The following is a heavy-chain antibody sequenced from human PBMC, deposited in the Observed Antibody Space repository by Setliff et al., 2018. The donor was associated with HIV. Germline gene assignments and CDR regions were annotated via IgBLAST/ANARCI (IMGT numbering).Heavy chain of an antibody. J-gene: IGHJ3*02. CDR3: ARVFPPIRGAPFGVPPGVFDI. Sequence: SETLSLTCSVSGGSMSPYYWSWIRQPAGKGLEWIGRLYPSGSTIYNPSLRSRVPLSVDTSKNQFSLKLSSVTAADTAVYYCARVFPPIRGAPFGVPPGVFDIWGQGSMVTVSS. D-gene: IGHD2-8*01. CDR2: LYPSGST. CDR1: GGSMSPYY. V-gene: IGHV4-4*07.